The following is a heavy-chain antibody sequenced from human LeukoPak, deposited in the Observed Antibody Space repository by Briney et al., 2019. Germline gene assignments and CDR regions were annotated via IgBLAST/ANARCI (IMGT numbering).Heavy chain of an antibody. V-gene: IGHV3-30*18. CDR2: MSSDGNNK. CDR3: AKDTLYTGGRRIFDI. J-gene: IGHJ3*02. D-gene: IGHD7-27*01. Sequence: GKSLRLSCAASGFTFSNYGMHWVRQAPGKGLEWVAVMSSDGNNKYYADSVKSRFTISRDNSKNTLFLQMNSLRAEDTAVYYCAKDTLYTGGRRIFDIWGQGTMVTVSS. CDR1: GFTFSNYG.